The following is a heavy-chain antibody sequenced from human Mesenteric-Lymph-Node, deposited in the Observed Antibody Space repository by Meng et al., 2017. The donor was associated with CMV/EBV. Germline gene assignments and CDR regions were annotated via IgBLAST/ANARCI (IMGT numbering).Heavy chain of an antibody. Sequence: TRSLTCAVYGGSFSGYYWSWIRQPPGKGLEWIGEINHSGSTNYNPSLKSRVTISVDTSKNQSSLKLSSVTAADTAVYYCARSYLFDYWGQGTLVTVSS. J-gene: IGHJ4*02. CDR3: ARSYLFDY. V-gene: IGHV4-34*01. CDR2: INHSGST. CDR1: GGSFSGYY.